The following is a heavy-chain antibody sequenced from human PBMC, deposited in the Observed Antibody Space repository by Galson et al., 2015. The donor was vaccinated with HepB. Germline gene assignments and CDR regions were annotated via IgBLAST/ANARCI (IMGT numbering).Heavy chain of an antibody. V-gene: IGHV1-18*01. J-gene: IGHJ3*02. D-gene: IGHD3-22*01. CDR1: GYTFTSYG. Sequence: SVKVSCKATGYTFTSYGISRVRQVPGQGLEWMGWGSAYNGNTNYAQKLQGRVTMTTDTSTSTAYMKLMSLRSDDTAVYYCARDRSYYYDSSSGAFDIWGHGTMVTVSS. CDR2: GSAYNGNT. CDR3: ARDRSYYYDSSSGAFDI.